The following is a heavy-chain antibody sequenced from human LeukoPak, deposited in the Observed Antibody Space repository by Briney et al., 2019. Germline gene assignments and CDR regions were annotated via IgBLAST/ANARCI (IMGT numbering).Heavy chain of an antibody. Sequence: SQTLSLTCAISGDSVSSKSAARKWIRQSPSRGLEWLGRTYYRSKWHNDYAVSVKSRITVNPDTSENQFSLQLTSVTPEDTAVYYCARLAADKQNDYWGQGTLVTVSS. CDR3: ARLAADKQNDY. D-gene: IGHD6-13*01. V-gene: IGHV6-1*01. J-gene: IGHJ4*02. CDR2: TYYRSKWHN. CDR1: GDSVSSKSAA.